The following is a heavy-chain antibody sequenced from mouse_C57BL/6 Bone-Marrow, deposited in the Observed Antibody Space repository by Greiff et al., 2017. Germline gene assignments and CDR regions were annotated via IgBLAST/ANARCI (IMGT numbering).Heavy chain of an antibody. D-gene: IGHD1-1*01. CDR1: GYTFTSYW. CDR3: ARGYGSSPWFAY. CDR2: IDPSDSYT. J-gene: IGHJ3*01. V-gene: IGHV1-59*01. Sequence: QVQLKQPGAELVRPGTSVKLSCKASGYTFTSYWMHWVKQRPGQGLEWIGVIDPSDSYTNYNQKFKGKATLTVDTSSRAAYMQLSILTSDDSAVFYGARGYGSSPWFAYWGQGTLLTVSA.